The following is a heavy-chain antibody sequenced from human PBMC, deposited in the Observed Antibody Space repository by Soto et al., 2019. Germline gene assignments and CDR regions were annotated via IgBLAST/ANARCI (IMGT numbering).Heavy chain of an antibody. CDR3: ARDYGGNSGWFDP. CDR2: MNPNRGNT. D-gene: IGHD4-17*01. CDR1: GYSFSSYD. J-gene: IGHJ5*02. V-gene: IGHV1-8*01. Sequence: QVQLVQSGAEVKKPGASVKVSYKASGYSFSSYDINWVRQATGQGLEWLGWMNPNRGNTGYAQNFQGRVXXTXNXXISTAYMALSSLRYEDTAVYYCARDYGGNSGWFDPWGQGTLVTVSS.